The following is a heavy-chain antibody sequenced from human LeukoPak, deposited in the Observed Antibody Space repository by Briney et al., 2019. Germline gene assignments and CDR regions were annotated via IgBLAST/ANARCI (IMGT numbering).Heavy chain of an antibody. J-gene: IGHJ6*02. D-gene: IGHD1-20*01. Sequence: GGSLRLSCAASGFTFSSYTMSWVRQAPGKGLEWVANIKQDGSEKYYVDSVKGRFTISRDNAKNLLYLQMNSLRAEDTAVYYCAREADNWNGEDYYYGMDVWGQGTTVTVSS. CDR3: AREADNWNGEDYYYGMDV. CDR1: GFTFSSYT. CDR2: IKQDGSEK. V-gene: IGHV3-7*01.